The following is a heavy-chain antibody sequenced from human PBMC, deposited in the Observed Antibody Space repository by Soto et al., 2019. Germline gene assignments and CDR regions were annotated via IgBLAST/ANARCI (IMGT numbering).Heavy chain of an antibody. CDR3: VKEQGATFFDY. CDR2: IAYDGTKQ. CDR1: GFKFSDNG. D-gene: IGHD1-26*01. Sequence: QVQLVESGGGVVQPGRALRLSCAASGFKFSDNGMHWVRQAPGKGLEWVALIAYDGTKQHYVDSVKGRFTISRDNSKNTLYLQIDSLRPEDTAVYYCVKEQGATFFDYWGQGTLVTVSS. V-gene: IGHV3-30*18. J-gene: IGHJ4*02.